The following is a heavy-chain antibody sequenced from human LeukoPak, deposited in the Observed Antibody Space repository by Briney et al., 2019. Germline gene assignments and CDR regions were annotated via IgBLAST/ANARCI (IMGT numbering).Heavy chain of an antibody. V-gene: IGHV6-1*01. J-gene: IGHJ4*02. CDR1: GDSVSSKSAA. CDR3: ARTTGHFDY. Sequence: SQTLSLTCAISGDSVSSKSAAWNWIRQSSSRGLEWLGRTYYRSKWYNEYAVSVKSRITINPDTSKNQFSLQLNSVAPEDTAVYYCARTTGHFDYWGQGTLVTVSS. CDR2: TYYRSKWYN. D-gene: IGHD2-8*02.